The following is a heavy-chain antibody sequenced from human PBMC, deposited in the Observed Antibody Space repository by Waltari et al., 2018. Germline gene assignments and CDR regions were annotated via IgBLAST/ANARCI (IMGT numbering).Heavy chain of an antibody. Sequence: QVQLVQSGAEVKKPGASVKVSCKVSGYTLTELSMHWVRQAPGKGLEWMGGFDPEDSETIYAQKFKGRVTMTEETSTDTAYMELSSLISEDTAVYYCAIHPTSGYYSTGAFDIWGQGTMVTVSS. V-gene: IGHV1-24*01. CDR3: AIHPTSGYYSTGAFDI. CDR1: GYTLTELS. J-gene: IGHJ3*02. CDR2: FDPEDSET. D-gene: IGHD3-22*01.